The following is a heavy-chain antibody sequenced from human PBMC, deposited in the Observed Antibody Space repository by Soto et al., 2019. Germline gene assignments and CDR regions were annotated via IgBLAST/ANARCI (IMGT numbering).Heavy chain of an antibody. CDR1: GITFGSRA. D-gene: IGHD3-3*01. J-gene: IGHJ6*02. V-gene: IGHV3-23*01. Sequence: GGSLRLSCVASGITFGSRAMSWVRQAPGEGLEWVSTTTDTGGDTKYADSVRGRFTISRDNSKNTLYLQMNSLGAEDTAVYYCAREWDDFWSGYYYYYYGMDVWGQGTTVTVSS. CDR3: AREWDDFWSGYYYYYYGMDV. CDR2: TTDTGGDT.